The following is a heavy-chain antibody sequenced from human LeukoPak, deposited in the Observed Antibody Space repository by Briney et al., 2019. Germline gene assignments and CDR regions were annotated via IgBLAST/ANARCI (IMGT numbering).Heavy chain of an antibody. CDR1: GGSISSYY. CDR2: IYTSGST. J-gene: IGHJ4*02. Sequence: SETLSLTCTVSGGSISSYYWSWIRQPAGKGVEWIGRIYTSGSTNYNPSLKSRVTMSVDTSKKQFSLKLSYVTAADTAVYYCARGGVTVFDYWGQGTLVTVSS. V-gene: IGHV4-4*07. CDR3: ARGGVTVFDY. D-gene: IGHD3-10*01.